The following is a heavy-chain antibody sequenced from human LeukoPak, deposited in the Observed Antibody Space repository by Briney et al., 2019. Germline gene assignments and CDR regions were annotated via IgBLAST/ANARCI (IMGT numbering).Heavy chain of an antibody. V-gene: IGHV3-7*04. D-gene: IGHD3-16*02. CDR2: IKQDGSEK. Sequence: PGGSLRLSCAASGFTFSSYWMSWVRQAPGKGLEWVANIKQDGSEKYYVDSVKGRFTISRDNAKTSLYLQMNSLRAEDTAVYYCARGYDYVWGSYRPDAFDIWGQGTMVTVSS. CDR3: ARGYDYVWGSYRPDAFDI. J-gene: IGHJ3*02. CDR1: GFTFSSYW.